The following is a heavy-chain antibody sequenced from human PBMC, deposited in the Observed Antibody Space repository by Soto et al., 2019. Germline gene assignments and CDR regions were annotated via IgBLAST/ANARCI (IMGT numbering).Heavy chain of an antibody. CDR1: GFTFNTYS. Sequence: PGGSLRLSCEASGFTFNTYSMHWVRQPPGKGLEWLAAIWYDGTQKYYADSVKGRFIISRDNSKKTLYLEMNSLRAEDTAVYYCARAGGTTVTGLWHFDSWGQGTLVTDSS. J-gene: IGHJ4*02. CDR2: IWYDGTQK. V-gene: IGHV3-33*01. CDR3: ARAGGTTVTGLWHFDS. D-gene: IGHD4-17*01.